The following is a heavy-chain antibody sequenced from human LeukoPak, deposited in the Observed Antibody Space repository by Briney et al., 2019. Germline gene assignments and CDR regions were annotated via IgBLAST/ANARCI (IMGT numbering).Heavy chain of an antibody. J-gene: IGHJ5*02. CDR3: ARDWGWGPKAWFDP. Sequence: AETLSLTCTVSCGSISSSSYYWGWIRQPPGKGLEWIGRIYYSGITYYNPSLKRRFTISVDTSKNQFSLKLSCVTAADTAVYYCARDWGWGPKAWFDPWGQGTLVTVSS. CDR1: CGSISSSSYY. V-gene: IGHV4-39*07. CDR2: IYYSGIT. D-gene: IGHD2-21*02.